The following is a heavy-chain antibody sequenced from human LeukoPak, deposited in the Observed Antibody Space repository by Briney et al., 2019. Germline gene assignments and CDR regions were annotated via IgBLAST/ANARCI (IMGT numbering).Heavy chain of an antibody. CDR2: MSNSGST. Sequence: PAEALSLTCTLSGVSLRRYYWSWLREPPGKGLEWTAYMSNSGSTYCNPSLKSRVTMSEDTSKNQFSLKVISVTAADTAVYYCARHSSDWSIDYWGQGTLVTVSS. V-gene: IGHV4-59*08. CDR3: ARHSSDWSIDY. D-gene: IGHD6-19*01. J-gene: IGHJ4*02. CDR1: GVSLRRYY.